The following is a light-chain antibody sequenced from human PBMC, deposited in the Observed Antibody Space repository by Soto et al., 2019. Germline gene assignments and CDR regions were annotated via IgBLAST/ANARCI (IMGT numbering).Light chain of an antibody. J-gene: IGKJ4*01. V-gene: IGKV3-20*01. Sequence: PGERATLSCRASQSIRSSSLAWYQQKPGQAPRLLIYGSSSRATGIPDRFSGGGSGTDFSLTISRLETEDFSVYYCHQYGSSPLTLGGGTKVDIK. CDR2: GSS. CDR1: QSIRSSS. CDR3: HQYGSSPLT.